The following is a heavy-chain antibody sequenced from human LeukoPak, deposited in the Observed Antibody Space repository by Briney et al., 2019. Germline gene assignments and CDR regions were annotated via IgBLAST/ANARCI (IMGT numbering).Heavy chain of an antibody. Sequence: GASVKVSCKASGYTFTSYDINWVRQATGQGLEWMGWMNPNSGNTGYAQKFQGRVTMTRNTSIITAYMELSSLRSEDTAVYYCARRAPYRYYYGSGNPFDPWGQGTLVTVSS. D-gene: IGHD3-10*01. V-gene: IGHV1-8*01. CDR2: MNPNSGNT. J-gene: IGHJ5*02. CDR1: GYTFTSYD. CDR3: ARRAPYRYYYGSGNPFDP.